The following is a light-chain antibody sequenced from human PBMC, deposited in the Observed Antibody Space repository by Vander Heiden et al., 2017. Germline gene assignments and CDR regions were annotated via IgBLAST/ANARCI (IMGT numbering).Light chain of an antibody. CDR2: KVS. CDR3: QQYNTIPYI. V-gene: IGKV1-5*03. Sequence: DMQMTQSPSTLSASVGDRVTITCRASETISSWLAWYQQKPGEAPKLLIYKVSSLHSGVPSRFSGSGSGTEFTLTITYLQPEDSATYYCQQYNTIPYIFAQGTRLEIK. J-gene: IGKJ2*01. CDR1: ETISSW.